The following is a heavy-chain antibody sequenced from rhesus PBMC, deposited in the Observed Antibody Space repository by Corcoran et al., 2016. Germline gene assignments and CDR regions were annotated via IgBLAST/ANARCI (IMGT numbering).Heavy chain of an antibody. V-gene: IGHV4S11*01. J-gene: IGHJ2*01. Sequence: QLQLQESGPGLVKPSETLSLTCAVSGGSISSNYWSWIRQPPGKGLEWIGRISGRGSSTNYNPSLKSRVTLSVDTSKTQLALKLSSVAAADTAVYYWESGNRWYFDLWGPGTPITISS. D-gene: IGHD1-44*01. CDR3: ESGNRWYFDL. CDR2: ISGRGSST. CDR1: GGSISSNY.